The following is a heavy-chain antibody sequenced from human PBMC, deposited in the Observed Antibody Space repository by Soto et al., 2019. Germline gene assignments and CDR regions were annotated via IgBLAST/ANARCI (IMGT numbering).Heavy chain of an antibody. CDR1: GFTFSSYA. Sequence: QVQLVESGGGVVQPGRSLRLSCAASGFTFSSYAMHWVRQAPGKGLEWVAVISYDGSNKYYADSVKGRFTISRDNSKNTLYLQMNSLRAEDTAVYYCARELTYCGGDCYSFDYWGQGTLVTVSS. J-gene: IGHJ4*02. V-gene: IGHV3-30-3*01. CDR2: ISYDGSNK. CDR3: ARELTYCGGDCYSFDY. D-gene: IGHD2-21*02.